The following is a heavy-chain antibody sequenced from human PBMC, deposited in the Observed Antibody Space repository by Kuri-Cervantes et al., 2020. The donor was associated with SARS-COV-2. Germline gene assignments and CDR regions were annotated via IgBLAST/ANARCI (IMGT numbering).Heavy chain of an antibody. CDR1: GFSFEAHA. Sequence: GESLKISCAASGFSFEAHAMYWVRQRPGKGLEWVSMINYDGAYTYYADSVKGRFTISRDNAKNSLYLQMNSLGAEDTAVYYCARDRVLEWLDYYYYMDVWGKGTTVTVSS. J-gene: IGHJ6*03. CDR2: INYDGAYT. CDR3: ARDRVLEWLDYYYYMDV. V-gene: IGHV3-43D*03. D-gene: IGHD3-3*01.